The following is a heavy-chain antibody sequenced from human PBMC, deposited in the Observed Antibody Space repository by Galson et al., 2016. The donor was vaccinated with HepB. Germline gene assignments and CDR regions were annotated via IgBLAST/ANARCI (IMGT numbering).Heavy chain of an antibody. V-gene: IGHV5-51*01. CDR2: TNPYGSDT. CDR3: ARDQGQYSSSGDYWYGLDV. D-gene: IGHD6-6*01. Sequence: QSGAEVKKPGESLKISCKGSGYSFTNYWIAWVCQMPGKGLEWMGITNPYGSDTRYSPSFEGQVTISVDTSISPANLQWSSLKAPDTAVYYCARDQGQYSSSGDYWYGLDVWGKGTTVIVSS. CDR1: GYSFTNYW. J-gene: IGHJ6*04.